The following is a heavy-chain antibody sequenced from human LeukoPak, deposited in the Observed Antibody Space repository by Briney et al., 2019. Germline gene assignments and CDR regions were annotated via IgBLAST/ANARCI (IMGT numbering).Heavy chain of an antibody. J-gene: IGHJ4*02. CDR3: ARGKVYYYYDY. CDR1: GFNVRSNY. Sequence: GGSLRLSCAVSGFNVRSNYMTWVRQAPGKGLEWVSVLHSGGDTYYADSVRGRFTISRDNSENMLFLQVNGLRADDSAINYCARGKVYYYYDYWGQGTLVTVSS. CDR2: LHSGGDT. V-gene: IGHV3-53*01. D-gene: IGHD5/OR15-5a*01.